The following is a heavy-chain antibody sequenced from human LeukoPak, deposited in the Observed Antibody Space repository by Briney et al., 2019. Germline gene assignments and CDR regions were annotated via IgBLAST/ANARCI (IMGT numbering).Heavy chain of an antibody. CDR3: ARDRSSGSYDY. V-gene: IGHV7-4-1*02. CDR2: ISSNTGTP. D-gene: IGHD1-26*01. Sequence: ASVKVSCKASGYTFSGYYMHWVRQAPGQGLEWMGYISSNTGTPVYAQGFTGRFVFSWDTSVSTAYLQISSLKAEDTAVYFCARDRSSGSYDYWGQGTLVTVSS. J-gene: IGHJ4*02. CDR1: GYTFSGYY.